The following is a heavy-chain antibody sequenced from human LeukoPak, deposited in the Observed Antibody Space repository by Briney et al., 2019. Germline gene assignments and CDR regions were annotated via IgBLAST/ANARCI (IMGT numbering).Heavy chain of an antibody. CDR1: GFSITSGHY. CDR2: IYLSGTT. Sequence: SEALSLTCTVSGFSITSGHYWGWIRQPPGKGLEWIGSIYLSGTTYYNPSLKSRVTLSVDTSKNQFSLKLSSVTAADTALYYCARIFISNGYSSFFDTWGQGSLVTVSS. D-gene: IGHD3-9*01. CDR3: ARIFISNGYSSFFDT. V-gene: IGHV4-38-2*02. J-gene: IGHJ4*02.